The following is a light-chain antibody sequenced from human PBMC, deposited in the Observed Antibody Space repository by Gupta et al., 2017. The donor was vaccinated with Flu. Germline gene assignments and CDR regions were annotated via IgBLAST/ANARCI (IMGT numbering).Light chain of an antibody. Sequence: PLSAAGGDGSAIHGHGHRDRKNHLNWYQQKPGQAPRRLIYGPSNWDTGVPDRFSGSGSGTDFTLKISRVEAEDIATYYCNQCVHLPCTFGQGTKVEIK. CDR3: NQCVHLPCT. J-gene: IGKJ2*02. CDR1: RDRKNH. CDR2: GPS. V-gene: IGKV1-33*01.